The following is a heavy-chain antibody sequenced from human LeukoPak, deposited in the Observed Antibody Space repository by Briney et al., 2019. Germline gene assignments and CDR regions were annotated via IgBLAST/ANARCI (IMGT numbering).Heavy chain of an antibody. CDR3: ARGEGIATAGASQREQEHYFDS. CDR2: ISSTSTYI. V-gene: IGHV3-21*01. J-gene: IGHJ4*02. Sequence: GGSLRLSCAASGFTFSRYTVNWLRQAPGKALEGVSSISSTSTYIYYAHSGKSRLTISRDKAKNSLYLKMNSTRADDTALYYCARGEGIATAGASQREQEHYFDSWGQGTLLTVSS. CDR1: GFTFSRYT. D-gene: IGHD6-13*01.